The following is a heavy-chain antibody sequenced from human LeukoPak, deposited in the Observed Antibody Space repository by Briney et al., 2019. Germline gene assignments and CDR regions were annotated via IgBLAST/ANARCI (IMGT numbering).Heavy chain of an antibody. Sequence: PGGSLRLSCAASGFTFSSYGMHWVRQAPGKGLEWVAVISYDGSNKYYADSVKGRFTISRDNSKNTLYLQMNSLRAEDTAVYYCARGAYCGGDCYPSPFDYWGQGTLVTVSS. D-gene: IGHD2-21*02. CDR1: GFTFSSYG. J-gene: IGHJ4*02. CDR2: ISYDGSNK. V-gene: IGHV3-30*03. CDR3: ARGAYCGGDCYPSPFDY.